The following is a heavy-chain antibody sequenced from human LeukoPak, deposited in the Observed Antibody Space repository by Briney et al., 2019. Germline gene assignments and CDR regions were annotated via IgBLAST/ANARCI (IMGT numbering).Heavy chain of an antibody. V-gene: IGHV3-23*01. CDR1: GFTFSTYA. Sequence: GGSLRLSCAASGFTFSTYAMTWVRQAPGKGLEWVSGISGSGGTTYYVDSVKGRFTISRDNAKNALYLQMNSLRAEDTAVYYCARGGYDILTGYPYYFDYWGQGTLVTVSS. CDR3: ARGGYDILTGYPYYFDY. J-gene: IGHJ4*02. CDR2: ISGSGGTT. D-gene: IGHD3-9*01.